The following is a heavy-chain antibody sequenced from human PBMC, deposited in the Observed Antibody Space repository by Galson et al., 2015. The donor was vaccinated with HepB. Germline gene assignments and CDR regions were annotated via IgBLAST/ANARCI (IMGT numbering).Heavy chain of an antibody. CDR1: GFTFSSYG. D-gene: IGHD6-6*01. CDR3: AKANGVAAPTRRTMDV. Sequence: SLRLSCAASGFTFSSYGMHWVRQAPGKGLEWVAVISYDGSNKYYADSVKGRFTISRDNSKNTLYLQMNSLRAEDTAVYYCAKANGVAAPTRRTMDVWGKGTTVTVSS. J-gene: IGHJ6*03. CDR2: ISYDGSNK. V-gene: IGHV3-30*18.